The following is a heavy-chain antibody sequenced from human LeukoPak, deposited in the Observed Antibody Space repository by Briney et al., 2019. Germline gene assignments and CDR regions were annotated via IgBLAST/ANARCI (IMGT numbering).Heavy chain of an antibody. CDR3: ARDSDDFWSGYYTPQFDY. V-gene: IGHV1-69*01. Sequence: SVKVSRKASGGTFSSYAISWVRQAPGQGLEWMGGIIPIFGTANYAQKFQGRVTITADESTSTAYMELSSLRSEDTAVYYCARDSDDFWSGYYTPQFDYWGQGTLVTVSS. CDR1: GGTFSSYA. CDR2: IIPIFGTA. J-gene: IGHJ4*02. D-gene: IGHD3-3*01.